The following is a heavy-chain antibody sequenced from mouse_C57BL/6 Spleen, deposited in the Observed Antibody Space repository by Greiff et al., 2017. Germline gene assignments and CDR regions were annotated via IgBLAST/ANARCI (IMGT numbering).Heavy chain of an antibody. CDR2: ISSGSSTI. Sequence: EVQLVESGGGLVKPGGSLKLSCAASGFTFSDYGMHWVRQAPEKGLEWVAYISSGSSTIYYADTVKGRFTISRDNAKNTLFLQMTSLRSEDTAMYYCARTTTVVPYFDDWGQGTTLTVSS. J-gene: IGHJ2*01. CDR3: ARTTTVVPYFDD. V-gene: IGHV5-17*01. D-gene: IGHD1-1*01. CDR1: GFTFSDYG.